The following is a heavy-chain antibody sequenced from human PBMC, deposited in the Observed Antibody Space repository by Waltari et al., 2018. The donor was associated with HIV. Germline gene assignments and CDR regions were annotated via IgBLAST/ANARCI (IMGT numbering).Heavy chain of an antibody. Sequence: EVQLVESGGGLIQPGGSLRLSCAASGFTVSSNYMSWVRQAPGKGLEWVSVIYSGGSTYYAESVKGRFTISRDNAKNTLYLQMNSLRAEDTAVYYCARVWGDGYTQASDYWGQGTLVTVSS. CDR2: IYSGGST. D-gene: IGHD5-12*01. J-gene: IGHJ4*02. V-gene: IGHV3-53*01. CDR1: GFTVSSNY. CDR3: ARVWGDGYTQASDY.